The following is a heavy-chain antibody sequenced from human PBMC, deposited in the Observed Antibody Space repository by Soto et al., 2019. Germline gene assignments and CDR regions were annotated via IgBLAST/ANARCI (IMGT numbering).Heavy chain of an antibody. CDR3: VTSLWFGTQPEI. D-gene: IGHD3-10*01. V-gene: IGHV4-34*01. CDR2: ISPSGTT. CDR1: GGSFSGYY. J-gene: IGHJ4*02. Sequence: QVQLQQWGAGLLKPSETLSLTCAVYGGSFSGYYWTWFRQPPGKGLEWIGEISPSGTTKYIPSLKSRVTISADTSKNQFSLKVTSVTAADTAVYYFVTSLWFGTQPEIWGQGALVTVSS.